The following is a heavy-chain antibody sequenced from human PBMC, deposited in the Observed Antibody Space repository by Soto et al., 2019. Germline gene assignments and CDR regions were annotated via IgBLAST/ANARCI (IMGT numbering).Heavy chain of an antibody. Sequence: QLQLQESGPGLVKPSETLSLTCTVSGGSISSSSYYWGWIRQPPGKGLEWIGSIYYSGSTYYNPSLKSRVTISVDTSKNQFSLKLSSVTAADTAVYYCARQLTGTPDHDAFDIWGQGTMVTVSS. V-gene: IGHV4-39*01. CDR1: GGSISSSSYY. D-gene: IGHD1-7*01. J-gene: IGHJ3*02. CDR3: ARQLTGTPDHDAFDI. CDR2: IYYSGST.